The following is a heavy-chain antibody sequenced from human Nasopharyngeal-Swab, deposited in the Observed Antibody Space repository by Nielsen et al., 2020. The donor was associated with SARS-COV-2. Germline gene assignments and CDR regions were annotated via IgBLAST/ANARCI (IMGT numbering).Heavy chain of an antibody. Sequence: VRQMPGKGLEWMGRIDPSDSYTNYSPSFQGHVTISADKFISTAYLQWSSLKASDTAMYYCARRGGTAGSDAFDIWGQGTMVTVSS. CDR2: IDPSDSYT. J-gene: IGHJ3*02. CDR3: ARRGGTAGSDAFDI. V-gene: IGHV5-10-1*01. D-gene: IGHD6-13*01.